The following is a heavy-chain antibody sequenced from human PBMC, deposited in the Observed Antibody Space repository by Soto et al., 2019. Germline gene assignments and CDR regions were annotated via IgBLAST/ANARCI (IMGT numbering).Heavy chain of an antibody. D-gene: IGHD1-1*01. J-gene: IGHJ4*02. CDR2: INAGNGNT. CDR3: AGDLEMSTQYGPFDC. CDR1: GYTFTSYA. Sequence: ASVKVSCKASGYTFTSYAMHWVRQAPGQRLEWMGWINAGNGNTKYSQKFQDRVTISRDTSASTAYMELSSLRFEDTAVYHCAGDLEMSTQYGPFDCWGQGTLVTVSS. V-gene: IGHV1-3*01.